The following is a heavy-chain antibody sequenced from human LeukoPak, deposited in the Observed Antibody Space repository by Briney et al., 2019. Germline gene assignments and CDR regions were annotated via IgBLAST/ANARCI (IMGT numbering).Heavy chain of an antibody. J-gene: IGHJ4*02. CDR1: GYTFIDYY. D-gene: IGHD6-13*01. V-gene: IGHV1-2*06. Sequence: ASVKVSCKASGYTFIDYYIQWVRQAPGQGLEWMGRINPNSGGTNYAQKFQGRVTMSRDTSINTAYMELSSLRFDDTAVYHCAIGIPALGTFDYWGQGTLVTVSS. CDR3: AIGIPALGTFDY. CDR2: INPNSGGT.